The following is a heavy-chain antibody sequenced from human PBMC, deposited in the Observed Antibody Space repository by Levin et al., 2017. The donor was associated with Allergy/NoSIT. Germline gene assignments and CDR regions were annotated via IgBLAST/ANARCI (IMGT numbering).Heavy chain of an antibody. Sequence: GGSLRLSCAASGFTFSAYSINWVRQAPGKGLEWVSHIDGRSSTIYYADSVKGRLTISRDYAKNSVYLQMNSLRDEDTAVYYCARVHNFDSSGYRAFLFWGQGTLVTVSP. V-gene: IGHV3-48*02. D-gene: IGHD3-22*01. CDR2: IDGRSSTI. CDR1: GFTFSAYS. J-gene: IGHJ4*02. CDR3: ARVHNFDSSGYRAFLF.